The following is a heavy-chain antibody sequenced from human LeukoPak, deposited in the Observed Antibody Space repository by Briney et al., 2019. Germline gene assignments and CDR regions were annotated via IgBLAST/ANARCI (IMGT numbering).Heavy chain of an antibody. J-gene: IGHJ3*02. CDR3: ARGTRAAFDI. CDR1: GFTFRSYW. V-gene: IGHV3-74*01. CDR2: IKSDGSST. Sequence: GGSLRHSCAASGFTFRSYWMHWVRQAPGKGLVWVSSIKSDGSSTSYVDSVKGRFTISRDNAKNTLYLQMNSLRAEDMAVYYCARGTRAAFDIWGQGTMVTVSS. D-gene: IGHD2-2*01.